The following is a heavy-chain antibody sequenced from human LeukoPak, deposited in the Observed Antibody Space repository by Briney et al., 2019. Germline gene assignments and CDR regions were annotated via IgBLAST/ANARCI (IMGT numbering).Heavy chain of an antibody. D-gene: IGHD3-22*01. CDR2: ISAYNGNT. CDR1: GYTFTSYG. V-gene: IGHV1-18*01. CDR3: ATSSLTYYYDSSGFGY. Sequence: ASVTVSCKASGYTFTSYGISWVRQAPGQGLEWMGWISAYNGNTNYAQKLQGRVTMTTDTSTSTAYMELRSLRSDDTAVYYCATSSLTYYYDSSGFGYWGQGNLVTVSS. J-gene: IGHJ4*02.